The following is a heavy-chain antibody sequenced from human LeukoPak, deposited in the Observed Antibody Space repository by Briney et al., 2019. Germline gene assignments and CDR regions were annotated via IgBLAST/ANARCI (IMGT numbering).Heavy chain of an antibody. J-gene: IGHJ5*02. V-gene: IGHV4-59*01. D-gene: IGHD6-19*01. CDR1: GGSISSYY. CDR3: ARGSGWSHNWFDP. CDR2: TYYSGST. Sequence: SETLSLTCTVSGGSISSYYWSWIRQPPGKGLEWIGYTYYSGSTNYNPSLKSRVTISVDTSKNQFSLKLSSVTAADTAVYYCARGSGWSHNWFDPWGQGTLVTVSS.